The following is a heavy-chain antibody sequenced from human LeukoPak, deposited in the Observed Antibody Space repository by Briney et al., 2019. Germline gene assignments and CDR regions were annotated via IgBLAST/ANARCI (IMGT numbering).Heavy chain of an antibody. Sequence: ASVKVSCKVSGYTLTELSMHWVRQAPGKGLEWMGWMNPNSGNTGYAQKFQGRVTITRNTSISTAYMELSSLRSEDTAVYYCARGIVGATGGDYWGQGTLVTVSS. CDR3: ARGIVGATGGDY. CDR2: MNPNSGNT. V-gene: IGHV1-8*03. J-gene: IGHJ4*02. D-gene: IGHD1-26*01. CDR1: GYTLTELS.